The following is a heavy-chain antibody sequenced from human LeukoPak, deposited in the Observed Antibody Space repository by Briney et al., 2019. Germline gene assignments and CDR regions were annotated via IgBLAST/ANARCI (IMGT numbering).Heavy chain of an antibody. J-gene: IGHJ1*01. D-gene: IGHD1-26*01. CDR3: ARDASSGNLDEYFPH. Sequence: GRCLRLSCAVSGFILSSYGMNWGRQPPGKGLERGLYIRFSSHTISYADSLKDRFTSPRDNAQNSLDLQMNSLRAEDPAVYYCARDASSGNLDEYFPHWGQGTLVTVSS. CDR1: GFILSSYG. CDR2: IRFSSHTI. V-gene: IGHV3-48*01.